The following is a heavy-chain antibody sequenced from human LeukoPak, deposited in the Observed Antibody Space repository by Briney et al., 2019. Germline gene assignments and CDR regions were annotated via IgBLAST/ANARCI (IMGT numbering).Heavy chain of an antibody. D-gene: IGHD1-26*01. CDR2: IYPGDSDT. CDR1: GYSFTTYW. J-gene: IGHJ4*02. Sequence: GESLKISCQVSGYSFTTYWIGWVRQMPGKGLEWMGIIYPGDSDTRYSPSFQGQVTISADKSISTAYLQWSSLKASDTAMYYCARHQIVGATRSPFDYWGQGTLVTVSS. V-gene: IGHV5-51*01. CDR3: ARHQIVGATRSPFDY.